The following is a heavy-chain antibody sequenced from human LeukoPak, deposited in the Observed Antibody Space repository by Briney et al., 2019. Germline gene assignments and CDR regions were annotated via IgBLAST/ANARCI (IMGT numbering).Heavy chain of an antibody. Sequence: PSETLSLTCTLYGGSFNDSYWTWIRQPPGKGLEWIGEINHSGGTDYNPALRSRVTISVDPSKNQLSLQLRSMTAADTGVYYCVRGSGIMISLGGVISYFDYWGQGTLVTVSS. J-gene: IGHJ4*02. CDR2: INHSGGT. CDR3: VRGSGIMISLGGVISYFDY. CDR1: GGSFNDSY. V-gene: IGHV4-34*01. D-gene: IGHD3-16*02.